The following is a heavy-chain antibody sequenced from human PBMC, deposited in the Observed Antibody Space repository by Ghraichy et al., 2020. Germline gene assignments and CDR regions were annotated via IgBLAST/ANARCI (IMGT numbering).Heavy chain of an antibody. D-gene: IGHD2-15*01. CDR1: GGSINNYY. CDR2: IHSRGNT. J-gene: IGHJ5*01. V-gene: IGHV4-4*07. Sequence: SQTLSLTCTVSGGSINNYYWSWIRQPAGKGLEWIGRIHSRGNTDYIASLKSRVTMSVDTSKNQFSLKVNSVAAADTAVYYCARGGNWGYCSGDICYSGPFDSWGKGTLVTVSS. CDR3: ARGGNWGYCSGDICYSGPFDS.